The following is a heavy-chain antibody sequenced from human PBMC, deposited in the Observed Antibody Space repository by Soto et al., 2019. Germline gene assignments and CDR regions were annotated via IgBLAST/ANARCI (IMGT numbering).Heavy chain of an antibody. CDR2: IYYSGST. Sequence: SETLSLTCTVSGGSISSYYWSWIRQPPGKGLEWIGYIYYSGSTNYNPSLKSRVTISVDTSKNQFSLKLSSVTAADTAVYYCARAHHLPFWSGYSEINPGYRSQSTYYFDYWGQGTLVTVSS. V-gene: IGHV4-59*01. CDR3: ARAHHLPFWSGYSEINPGYRSQSTYYFDY. CDR1: GGSISSYY. D-gene: IGHD3-3*01. J-gene: IGHJ4*02.